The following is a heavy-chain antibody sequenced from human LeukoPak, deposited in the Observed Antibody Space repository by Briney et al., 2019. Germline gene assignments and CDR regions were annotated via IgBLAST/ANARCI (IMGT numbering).Heavy chain of an antibody. CDR2: IYHSGST. J-gene: IGHJ4*02. CDR1: GYSISSGYY. V-gene: IGHV4-38-2*02. D-gene: IGHD3/OR15-3a*01. Sequence: PSETLSLTCTVSGYSISSGYYWGWIRQPPGKGLEWIGSIYHSGSTYYNPSLKSRVTISVDTSKNQFSLKLSSVTAADTAVYYCARVGLDWGSIDYWGQGTLVTVSS. CDR3: ARVGLDWGSIDY.